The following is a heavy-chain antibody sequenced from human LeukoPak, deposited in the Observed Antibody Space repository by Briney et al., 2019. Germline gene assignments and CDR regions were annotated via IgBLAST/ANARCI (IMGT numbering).Heavy chain of an antibody. Sequence: PGGSLRLSCAASGFTFTDFSMSWVRQTPGKGLEWVASLGSSGANKYYADSVRGRFSISRDNSRDTVSLQMNSLRVEDTAVYYCARDRGYSSFDYWGQGTLVTVSS. CDR2: LGSSGANK. V-gene: IGHV3-23*01. CDR1: GFTFTDFS. D-gene: IGHD4-23*01. J-gene: IGHJ4*02. CDR3: ARDRGYSSFDY.